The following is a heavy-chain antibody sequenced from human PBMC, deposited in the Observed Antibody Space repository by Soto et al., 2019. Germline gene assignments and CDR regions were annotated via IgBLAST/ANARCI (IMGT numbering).Heavy chain of an antibody. CDR2: ITHSVST. CDR3: ARGRQDIIVEPAPSWFDP. D-gene: IGHD2-2*01. V-gene: IGHV4-34*01. Sequence: PSATLSLTCAVYGGSFSGYYWTWIRPPPGKGLEWIAEITHSVSTNYNPSLKSRLTISVDTSKNQFSLRMTSVPAADTALYYCARGRQDIIVEPAPSWFDPWGQGTLVTVSS. J-gene: IGHJ5*02. CDR1: GGSFSGYY.